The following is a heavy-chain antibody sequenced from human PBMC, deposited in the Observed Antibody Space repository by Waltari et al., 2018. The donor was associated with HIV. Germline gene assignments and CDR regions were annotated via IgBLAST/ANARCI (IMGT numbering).Heavy chain of an antibody. J-gene: IGHJ4*02. CDR3: AREAAIAARRGVVTASYFDY. Sequence: QVQLQQWGAGLLKPSETLSLTCAVYGGSFSGYYWSWIRQPPGKGLEWIGEINHSGSTNYSPSLKSRFTISVDTSKNQFSLRLSSVTAADTAVYYCAREAAIAARRGVVTASYFDYWGQGTLVTVSS. CDR2: INHSGST. CDR1: GGSFSGYY. V-gene: IGHV4-34*01. D-gene: IGHD2-21*02.